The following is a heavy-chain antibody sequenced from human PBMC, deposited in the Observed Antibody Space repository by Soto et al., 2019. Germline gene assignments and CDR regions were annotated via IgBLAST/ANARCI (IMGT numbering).Heavy chain of an antibody. J-gene: IGHJ6*02. CDR3: ARRTWGMDV. V-gene: IGHV4-4*02. CDR1: SGSIDTTNW. Sequence: QVQLQESGPGLVKPSGTLSLTCAVSSGSIDTTNWWSWVRQPPGKGLEWIGEIFHSGNTYYNPSLPSRVTISVATSKTQFSLNLRSVTPADTAVYYCARRTWGMDVWAKGPRSPSP. CDR2: IFHSGNT. D-gene: IGHD2-8*01.